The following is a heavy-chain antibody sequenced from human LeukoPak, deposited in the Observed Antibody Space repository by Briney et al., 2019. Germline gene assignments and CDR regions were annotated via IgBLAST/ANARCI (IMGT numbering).Heavy chain of an antibody. CDR1: GFTFSSYA. CDR3: ARGLVPPDY. Sequence: GGSLRLSCAASGFTFSSYAMSWVRQAPGKGLEWVANIKEDGSEKYYVDFVKGRFTISRDNAKNSLYLQMNSLRAEDTAVYYCARGLVPPDYWGQGTLVTVSS. CDR2: IKEDGSEK. V-gene: IGHV3-7*01. D-gene: IGHD6-19*01. J-gene: IGHJ4*02.